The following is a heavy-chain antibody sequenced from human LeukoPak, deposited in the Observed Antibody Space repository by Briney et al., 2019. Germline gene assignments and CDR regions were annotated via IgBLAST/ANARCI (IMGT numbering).Heavy chain of an antibody. CDR3: ARDYFYCGGDCFVDY. CDR2: ISGSCRSI. J-gene: IGHJ4*02. Sequence: GGSLRLSCAASGFTFSDYGVNWVRQAPGKGLEWVSSISGSCRSIFYADSVRGRFTISRDNAKNSLYLQMNSLRAEDTAVYYCARDYFYCGGDCFVDYWGQGTLVTVSS. V-gene: IGHV3-21*01. D-gene: IGHD2-21*02. CDR1: GFTFSDYG.